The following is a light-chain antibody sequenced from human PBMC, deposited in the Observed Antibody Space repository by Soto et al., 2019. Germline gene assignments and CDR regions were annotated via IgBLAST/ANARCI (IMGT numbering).Light chain of an antibody. CDR2: AAS. Sequence: DIQMTQSPSSLSASIGDRVTITCRASQSISTYLNWYQQKPGKAPKLLIYAASTVESGVPSRFSGSGSGTYFTLTISDLQPEDFESYYCQQSDTSSWTLGQGTKVDIK. V-gene: IGKV1-39*01. CDR1: QSISTY. J-gene: IGKJ1*01. CDR3: QQSDTSSWT.